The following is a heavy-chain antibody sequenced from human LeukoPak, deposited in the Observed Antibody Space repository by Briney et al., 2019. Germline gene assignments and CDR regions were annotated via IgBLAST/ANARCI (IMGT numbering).Heavy chain of an antibody. CDR2: INPNSGGT. CDR1: GYTFTGYY. D-gene: IGHD3-22*01. V-gene: IGHV1-2*02. Sequence: ASVKVSCKASGYTFTGYYMHWVRQAPGQGLEWMGWINPNSGGTNYAQKFQGRVTTTRDTSISTAYMELSRLRSDDTAVYYCARTYDSSGYYSDEYFDYWGQGTLVIVSS. CDR3: ARTYDSSGYYSDEYFDY. J-gene: IGHJ4*02.